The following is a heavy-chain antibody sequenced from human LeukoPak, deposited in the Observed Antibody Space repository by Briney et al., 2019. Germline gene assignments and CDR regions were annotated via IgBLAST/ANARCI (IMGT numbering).Heavy chain of an antibody. CDR2: INPNSGGT. V-gene: IGHV1-2*02. CDR3: ARVSAYYYDSSGCFDY. Sequence: ASVKVSCKASGYTFTGYYMHWVRQAPGQGLEWMGWINPNSGGTNYAQKFQGRVTMTRGTSVSTAYMELSRLRSDDTVVYYCARVSAYYYDSSGCFDYWGQGTLVTVSS. D-gene: IGHD3-22*01. CDR1: GYTFTGYY. J-gene: IGHJ4*02.